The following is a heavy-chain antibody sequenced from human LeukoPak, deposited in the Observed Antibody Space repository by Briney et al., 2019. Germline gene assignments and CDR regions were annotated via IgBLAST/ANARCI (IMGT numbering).Heavy chain of an antibody. J-gene: IGHJ5*02. CDR1: GDSVSTNSAA. CDR3: ARDMDYYDSGTYYNSRWFDP. V-gene: IGHV6-1*01. D-gene: IGHD3-10*01. Sequence: SQTLSLTCAISGDSVSTNSAAWNWIRQSPSRGLEWLGRTYYRSKWYNDCAVSVKSRISINPDTSKNQFSLQLNSVTPEDTAVYYCARDMDYYDSGTYYNSRWFDPWGQGTLVTVSS. CDR2: TYYRSKWYN.